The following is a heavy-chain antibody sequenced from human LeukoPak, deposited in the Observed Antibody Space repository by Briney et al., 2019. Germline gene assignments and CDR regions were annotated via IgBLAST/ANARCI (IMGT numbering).Heavy chain of an antibody. CDR3: ARTIASLIYSSSWSFDY. Sequence: SETLSLTCTVSGDSISSYYRSWIRQPAGKGLEWIGRIHTSGNTNYIPSLKSRVTMSVDTSKNQFSLKLSSVTAADTAVYYCARTIASLIYSSSWSFDYWGQGILVTVSS. V-gene: IGHV4-4*07. D-gene: IGHD6-13*01. J-gene: IGHJ4*02. CDR1: GDSISSYY. CDR2: IHTSGNT.